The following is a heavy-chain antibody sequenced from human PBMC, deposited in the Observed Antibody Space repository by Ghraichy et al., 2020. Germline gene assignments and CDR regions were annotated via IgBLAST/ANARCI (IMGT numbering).Heavy chain of an antibody. CDR2: ITVSGGST. CDR3: AKGGGHSFGCVPH. V-gene: IGHV3-23*01. CDR1: GYTFSSFT. D-gene: IGHD5-18*01. Sequence: GGSLRLSCAASGYTFSSFTMSWVRQAPGKGLEWVSIITVSGGSTYYADSVKGRFTVSRDNSKNTLTLQMNNLRPEDTAVYFCAKGGGHSFGCVPHWGQGAQVTVSS. J-gene: IGHJ4*02.